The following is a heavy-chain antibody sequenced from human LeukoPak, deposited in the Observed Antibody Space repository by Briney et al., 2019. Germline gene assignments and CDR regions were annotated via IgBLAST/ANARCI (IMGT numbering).Heavy chain of an antibody. Sequence: SETLSLTCTVSGGSISSYYWSWIRQPAGKGLEWIGRIYTSGSTNCNPSLKSRVTMSVDTSKNQFSLKLSSVTAADTAVYHCARYQTYYDAFDIWGQGTMVTVSS. V-gene: IGHV4-4*07. D-gene: IGHD2-21*01. CDR3: ARYQTYYDAFDI. CDR1: GGSISSYY. CDR2: IYTSGST. J-gene: IGHJ3*02.